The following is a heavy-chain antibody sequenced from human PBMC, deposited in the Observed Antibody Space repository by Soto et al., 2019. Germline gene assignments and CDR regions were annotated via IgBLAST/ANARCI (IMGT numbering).Heavy chain of an antibody. D-gene: IGHD1-7*01. V-gene: IGHV3-23*01. J-gene: IGHJ6*03. CDR1: GFTFSSYA. Sequence: GGSLRLSCAASGFTFSSYAMSWVRQAPGKGLEWVSAISGSGGSTYYADSVKGRFTMSRDNSKNTLYLQMNSLRAEDTAVYYCARDFHELSPAYYYYYMDVWGKGTTVTVSS. CDR3: ARDFHELSPAYYYYYMDV. CDR2: ISGSGGST.